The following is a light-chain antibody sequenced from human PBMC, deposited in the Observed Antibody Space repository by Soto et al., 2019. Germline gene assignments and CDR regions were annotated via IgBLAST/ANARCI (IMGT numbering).Light chain of an antibody. Sequence: ALTQPASVSGSPGQTITISCTGTISDVGAYTSVSWYQQHPGKAPKLMIYEVSNRPSGVSRRFSGSKSGNTASLTISGLQAEDEAHYYCSSYTSDNRDYVFGTGTKVTVL. CDR3: SSYTSDNRDYV. V-gene: IGLV2-14*01. CDR2: EVS. CDR1: ISDVGAYTS. J-gene: IGLJ1*01.